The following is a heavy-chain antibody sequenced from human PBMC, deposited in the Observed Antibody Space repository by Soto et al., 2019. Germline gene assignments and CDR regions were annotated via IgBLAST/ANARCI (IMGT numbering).Heavy chain of an antibody. J-gene: IGHJ3*02. CDR1: GGTFSSYA. V-gene: IGHV1-69*13. Sequence: SVKVSCKASGGTFSSYAISWVRQAPGQGLEWMGGVIPIFGTANYAQKFQGRVTITADESTSTAYMELSSLRSEDTAVYYCAREGVGAHSNDAFDIWGQGTMVTVSS. CDR3: AREGVGAHSNDAFDI. CDR2: VIPIFGTA. D-gene: IGHD1-26*01.